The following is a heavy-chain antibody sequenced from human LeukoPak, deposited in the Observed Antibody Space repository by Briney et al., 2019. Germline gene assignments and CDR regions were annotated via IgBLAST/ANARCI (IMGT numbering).Heavy chain of an antibody. V-gene: IGHV3-9*01. D-gene: IGHD4-17*01. J-gene: IGHJ4*02. CDR3: AKDRDDYGDYLFDY. CDR1: GFTFDDYA. CDR2: ISWNSVNI. Sequence: GGSLRLSCAASGFTFDDYAMYWVRQAPGKGLEWVSGISWNSVNIGYADSVKGRFTISRGNSKNTLFLQMNSLRAEDTAVYYCAKDRDDYGDYLFDYWGQGTLATVSS.